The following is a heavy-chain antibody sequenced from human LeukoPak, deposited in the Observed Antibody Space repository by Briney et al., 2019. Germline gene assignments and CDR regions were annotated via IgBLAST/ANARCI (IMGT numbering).Heavy chain of an antibody. D-gene: IGHD1-26*01. CDR1: GYTFTSYH. J-gene: IGHJ4*02. CDR3: ARELSPSGNYDC. CDR2: INPSGGST. V-gene: IGHV1-46*01. Sequence: ASVKVSCKASGYTFTSYHMHWVRQAPGQGVEWKGIINPSGGSTSYAQKFQGRVTVTRDTSTSTVYMELSSLRSEDTAVYYCARELSPSGNYDCWGQGTLVTVSS.